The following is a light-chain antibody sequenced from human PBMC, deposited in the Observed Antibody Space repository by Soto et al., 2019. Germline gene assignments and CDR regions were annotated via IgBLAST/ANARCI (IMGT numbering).Light chain of an antibody. CDR2: DVS. CDR3: SSFTSSNSYV. V-gene: IGLV2-14*03. J-gene: IGLJ1*01. CDR1: SSDVGAYNY. Sequence: QSVLTQPASVYGSPGQSITISCTGTSSDVGAYNYVSWYQHHPGKAPKLMIYDVSNRPSGVPNRFSGSKSANTASLTISGLQAEDEADYYCSSFTSSNSYVFGSGTKVTVL.